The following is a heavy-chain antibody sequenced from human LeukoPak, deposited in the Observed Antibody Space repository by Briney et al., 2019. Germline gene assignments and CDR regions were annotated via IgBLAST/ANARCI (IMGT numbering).Heavy chain of an antibody. D-gene: IGHD4-23*01. Sequence: SVKVSCKASGGTFSSYAISWVRQAPGQGLEWRGRIIPILGIANYAQKFQGRVTITADKSTSTAYMELSSLRSEDTAVYYCAREGTLKPTVVTDYWGQGTLVTVSS. CDR1: GGTFSSYA. CDR2: IIPILGIA. CDR3: AREGTLKPTVVTDY. V-gene: IGHV1-69*04. J-gene: IGHJ4*02.